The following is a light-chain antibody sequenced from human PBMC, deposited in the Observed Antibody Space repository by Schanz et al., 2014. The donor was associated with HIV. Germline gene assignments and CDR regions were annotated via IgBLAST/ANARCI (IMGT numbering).Light chain of an antibody. CDR2: ADY. J-gene: IGLJ2*01. CDR1: ALNLGHNF. CDR3: ATWHSSLREVV. V-gene: IGLV1-51*01. Sequence: QSLLTQPPSVSAAPGQRVTISCSGGALNLGHNFVSWYQQFPGTAPKLLIFADYQRPSEIPDRISGSKTGTSATLAINGLQTGDEDDYYCATWHSSLREVVFGGGTMLTVL.